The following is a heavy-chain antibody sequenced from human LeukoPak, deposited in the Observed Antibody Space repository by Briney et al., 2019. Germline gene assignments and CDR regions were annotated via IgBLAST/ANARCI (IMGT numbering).Heavy chain of an antibody. CDR3: AANNVGADDAFDI. J-gene: IGHJ3*02. D-gene: IGHD1-26*01. CDR1: GGPIRSFF. CDR2: IYTSGST. Sequence: SSETLSLNRTVPGGPIRSFFWGWNRQPPRKGMEWIGRIYTSGSTNYNPSLKSRVTISVDKSKNQFSLKLSSVTAADTAVYYCAANNVGADDAFDIWGQGTMVTVSS. V-gene: IGHV4-4*07.